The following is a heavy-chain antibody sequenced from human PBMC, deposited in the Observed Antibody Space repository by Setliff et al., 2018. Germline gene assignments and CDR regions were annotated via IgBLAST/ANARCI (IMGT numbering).Heavy chain of an antibody. CDR1: GFTFSSYA. Sequence: GGSLRLSCAASGFTFSSYAMSWVRQAPGKGLEWVSYISSSSGSIYYGDSVKGRFTISRDNAKNSLYLQMNSLRAEDTAMYYCARDGGEYWGQGTLVTVSS. CDR3: ARDGGEY. CDR2: ISSSSGSI. J-gene: IGHJ4*02. V-gene: IGHV3-48*01. D-gene: IGHD3-16*01.